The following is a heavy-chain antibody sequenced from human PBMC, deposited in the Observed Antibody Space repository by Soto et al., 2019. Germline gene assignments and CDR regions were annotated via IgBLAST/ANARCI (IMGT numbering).Heavy chain of an antibody. CDR1: GLTLSGRS. J-gene: IGHJ6*04. CDR2: IDNAGTDS. CDR3: ARGWFGPDV. D-gene: IGHD3-10*01. V-gene: IGHV3-74*01. Sequence: EVQLVESGGGLVQPGGSLRLPCAAPGLTLSGRSMHGVRQAPGKGLVWVSGIDNAGTDSTYADSVKGRFTSSRDNAKNMLYLQMNSLRVEDTAVYYCARGWFGPDVWGKGTTVTVSS.